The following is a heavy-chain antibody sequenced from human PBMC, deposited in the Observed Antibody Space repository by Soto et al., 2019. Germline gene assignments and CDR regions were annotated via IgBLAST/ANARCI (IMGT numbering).Heavy chain of an antibody. V-gene: IGHV3-7*03. J-gene: IGHJ6*02. CDR1: GFTFSMYS. D-gene: IGHD2-21*02. CDR3: ARDHLILPAHDFFYGSDV. CDR2: IPQDGVDG. Sequence: LRLSCEVSGFTFSMYSMSWVRQSPGKGLEWVAKIPQDGVDGHYADSVKGRFIISRDNDKNSLHLQLNNLRAEDTAVYYCARDHLILPAHDFFYGSDVWGRGATVTVSS.